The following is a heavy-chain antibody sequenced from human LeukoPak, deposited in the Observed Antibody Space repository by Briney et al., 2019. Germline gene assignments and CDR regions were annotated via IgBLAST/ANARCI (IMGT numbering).Heavy chain of an antibody. J-gene: IGHJ4*02. CDR3: ARACSGGSCYMAFDY. V-gene: IGHV4-59*01. CDR1: GGSISTYY. D-gene: IGHD2-15*01. Sequence: PSETLSLTCTVSGGSISTYYWSWIRQPPGKGLEWTGSISYSGNTNYNPSLKSRVTISVYTSKNQFSLKLNSVTAADTAVYYCARACSGGSCYMAFDYWGQGTLVTVSS. CDR2: ISYSGNT.